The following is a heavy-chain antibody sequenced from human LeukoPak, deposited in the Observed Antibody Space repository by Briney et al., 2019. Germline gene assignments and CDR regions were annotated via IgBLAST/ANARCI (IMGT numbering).Heavy chain of an antibody. Sequence: PGGSLRLSCAVSGFTFSSYAMSWVRQAPGEGLEWVSAISGSGGSTYYADSVKGRFTISRDNSKNTLYLQMNSLRAEDTAVYYCAKEIGGSGNNRDYWGQGTLVTVSS. CDR2: ISGSGGST. CDR1: GFTFSSYA. D-gene: IGHD3-10*01. CDR3: AKEIGGSGNNRDY. J-gene: IGHJ4*02. V-gene: IGHV3-23*01.